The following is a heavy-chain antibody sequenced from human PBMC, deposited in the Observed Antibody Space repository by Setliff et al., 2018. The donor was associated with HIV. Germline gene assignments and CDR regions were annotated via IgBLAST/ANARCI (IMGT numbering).Heavy chain of an antibody. D-gene: IGHD6-6*01. Sequence: PSETLSLTCTVSGGSISSDYWSWIRQPPGKGLEWIGNIYYSGTTFYNPSLESRVSISVDTSRNEFSLKLTSVTAADTAVYYCAREFSSSSFDQWGQGTLVTVSS. CDR2: IYYSGTT. CDR1: GGSISSDY. CDR3: AREFSSSSFDQ. J-gene: IGHJ4*02. V-gene: IGHV4-4*08.